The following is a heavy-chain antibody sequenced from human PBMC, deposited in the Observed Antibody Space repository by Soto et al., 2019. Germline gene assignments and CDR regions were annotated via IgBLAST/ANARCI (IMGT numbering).Heavy chain of an antibody. Sequence: KTSETLSLTCAVYGGSFSGYYWSWIRQPPGKGLEWIGEINHSGSTCYNPSLKSRVTISVDTSKNQFSLKLSSVTTADTAVYYCARDRHYYDSSGYRVAAFDIWGQGTMVTVSS. CDR1: GGSFSGYY. CDR3: ARDRHYYDSSGYRVAAFDI. V-gene: IGHV4-34*09. CDR2: INHSGST. J-gene: IGHJ3*02. D-gene: IGHD3-22*01.